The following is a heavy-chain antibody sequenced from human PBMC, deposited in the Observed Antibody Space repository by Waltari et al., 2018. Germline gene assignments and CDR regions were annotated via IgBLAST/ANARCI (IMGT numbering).Heavy chain of an antibody. CDR2: ISSSSSYI. V-gene: IGHV3-21*01. CDR3: ARGGSTPGKYGMDV. J-gene: IGHJ6*02. CDR1: GFTFSSYS. D-gene: IGHD2-15*01. Sequence: EVQLVESGGGLVKPGGSLRLSCAASGFTFSSYSMNWVRQAPGKGLEWVSSISSSSSYIYYADSVKGRFTISRDNAKNSLYLQMNSLRAEDTAVYYCARGGSTPGKYGMDVWGQGTTVTVSS.